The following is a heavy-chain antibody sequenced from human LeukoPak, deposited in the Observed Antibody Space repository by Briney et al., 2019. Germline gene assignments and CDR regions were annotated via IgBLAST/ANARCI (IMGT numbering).Heavy chain of an antibody. J-gene: IGHJ4*02. V-gene: IGHV4-59*01. CDR1: GGSISSYY. Sequence: SETLSLTCTVSGGSISSYYWSWIRQPPGKGLEWIGYIYYSGSTNYNPSLKSRVTISVDTSKNQFSLKLSSVTAADTAVYYCARAGGYCSGGSCYSGPFDYWGQGTLVTVSS. CDR2: IYYSGST. CDR3: ARAGGYCSGGSCYSGPFDY. D-gene: IGHD2-15*01.